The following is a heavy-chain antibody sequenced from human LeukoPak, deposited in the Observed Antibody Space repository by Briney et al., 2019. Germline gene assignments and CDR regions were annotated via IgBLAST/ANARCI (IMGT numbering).Heavy chain of an antibody. V-gene: IGHV4-38-2*01. Sequence: PSETLSLTCAVSGYSISSGYYWGWIRQPPGKGLEWIESIYHSGSTYYNPSLKSRVTISVDTSKNQFSLKLSSVTAADTAVYYCARHGDCSSTSCYNGILDYWGQGTLVTVSS. CDR3: ARHGDCSSTSCYNGILDY. CDR1: GYSISSGYY. J-gene: IGHJ4*02. CDR2: IYHSGST. D-gene: IGHD2-2*02.